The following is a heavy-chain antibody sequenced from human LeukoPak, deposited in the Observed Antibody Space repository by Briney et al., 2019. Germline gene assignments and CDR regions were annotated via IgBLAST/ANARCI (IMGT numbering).Heavy chain of an antibody. Sequence: SETLSLTCTVSGGSISSYYWSWIRQPPGKGLEWIGYIYYSGSTNYNPSLKSRVTISVDTSKNQFSLKLSSVTAADTAVYYCAREDDSGGYTDQYFDYWGQGTLVTVSS. CDR3: AREDDSGGYTDQYFDY. CDR1: GGSISSYY. J-gene: IGHJ4*02. D-gene: IGHD3-22*01. V-gene: IGHV4-59*01. CDR2: IYYSGST.